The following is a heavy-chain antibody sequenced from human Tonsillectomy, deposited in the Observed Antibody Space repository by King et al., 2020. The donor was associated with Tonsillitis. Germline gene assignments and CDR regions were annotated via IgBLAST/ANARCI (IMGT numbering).Heavy chain of an antibody. CDR2: INHSGST. V-gene: IGHV4-34*01. CDR1: GGSFSGYY. Sequence: VQLQQWGAGLLKPSETLSLTCAVYGGSFSGYYWSWIRQPPGKGLEWIGEINHSGSTNYNPSLKSRVTISVDTSKNQFSLTLSSVTAADTAVYYCARSGFYGGNSGWYFDLWGRGTLVTVSS. J-gene: IGHJ2*01. CDR3: ARSGFYGGNSGWYFDL. D-gene: IGHD4-23*01.